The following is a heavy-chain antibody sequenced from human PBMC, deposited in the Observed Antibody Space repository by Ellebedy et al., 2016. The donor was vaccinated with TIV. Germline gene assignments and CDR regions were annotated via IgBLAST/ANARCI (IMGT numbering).Heavy chain of an antibody. Sequence: GGSLRLXXAASGFTFSSYAMHWVRQAPGKGLEWVAVISYDGSNKYYADSVKGRFTISRDNSKNTLYLQMNSLRAEDTAVYYRARLRNYYDSSGSDDAFDIWGQGTMVTVSS. CDR2: ISYDGSNK. D-gene: IGHD3-22*01. V-gene: IGHV3-30-3*01. CDR1: GFTFSSYA. J-gene: IGHJ3*02. CDR3: ARLRNYYDSSGSDDAFDI.